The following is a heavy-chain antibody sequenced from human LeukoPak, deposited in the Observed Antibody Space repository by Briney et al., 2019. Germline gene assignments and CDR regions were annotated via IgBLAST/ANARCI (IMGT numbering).Heavy chain of an antibody. Sequence: PSETLSLTCTVSGGSISSSSYYWGWIRQPPGKGLEWIGSIYYSGGTYYNPSLKSRVTISVDTSKNQFSLKLSSVTAADTAVYYCARVGRTIAVAGRGVVYWGQGTLVTVSS. J-gene: IGHJ4*02. CDR3: ARVGRTIAVAGRGVVY. V-gene: IGHV4-39*07. CDR1: GGSISSSSYY. CDR2: IYYSGGT. D-gene: IGHD6-19*01.